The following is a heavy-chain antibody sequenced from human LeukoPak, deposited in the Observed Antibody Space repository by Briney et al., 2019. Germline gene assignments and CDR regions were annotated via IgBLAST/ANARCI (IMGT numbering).Heavy chain of an antibody. V-gene: IGHV4-59*01. CDR2: IYYSGST. CDR3: AREQWPGNYYGMDV. D-gene: IGHD6-19*01. Sequence: PSETLSLTCTVSGGSIRSYYWSRIRQPPGKGLECIGYIYYSGSTNYNPSLKSRVTISVDTSKNQFSLELSSVTAADTAVYYCAREQWPGNYYGMDVWGQGTTVTVSS. J-gene: IGHJ6*02. CDR1: GGSIRSYY.